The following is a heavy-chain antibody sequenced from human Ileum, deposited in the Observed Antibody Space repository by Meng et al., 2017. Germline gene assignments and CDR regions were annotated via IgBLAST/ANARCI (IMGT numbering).Heavy chain of an antibody. CDR1: CASISRGNW. CDR3: ARHIGVPGTRGFDY. J-gene: IGHJ4*02. Sequence: VELTESGPGLVQPSETLSLHCSVSCASISRGNWWSWVRQSPGKGLEWIGEMYHSGTTNYNPSLKSRVTISLDTSKNQLSLKLTSVTAADTAVYYCARHIGVPGTRGFDYWGQGTLVTVSS. V-gene: IGHV4-4*02. CDR2: MYHSGTT. D-gene: IGHD6-19*01.